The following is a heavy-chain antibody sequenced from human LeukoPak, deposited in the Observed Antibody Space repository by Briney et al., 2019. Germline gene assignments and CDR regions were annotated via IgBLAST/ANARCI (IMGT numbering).Heavy chain of an antibody. CDR1: GFTFSSYA. V-gene: IGHV3-23*01. CDR3: ARRYDSSGGDFDY. D-gene: IGHD3-22*01. CDR2: ISGSGGST. Sequence: GGSLRLSCAASGFTFSSYAMSWVRQAPGEGLEWVSAISGSGGSTYYADSVKGRFTISRDNSKNTLYLQMNSLRAEDTAVYYCARRYDSSGGDFDYWGQGTLVTVSS. J-gene: IGHJ4*02.